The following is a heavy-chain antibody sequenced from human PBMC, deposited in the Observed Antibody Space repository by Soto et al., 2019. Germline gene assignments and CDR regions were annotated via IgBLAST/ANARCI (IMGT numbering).Heavy chain of an antibody. CDR2: ISGSGGST. J-gene: IGHJ4*02. CDR3: AKDHSSSWYANFDY. Sequence: PGGSLGLSCAASGVTFSSYAMGGVRQAPGKGLEWVSAISGSGGSTYYADSVKGRFTISRDNSKNTLYLQMNSLRAEDTAVYYCAKDHSSSWYANFDYWGQGTLVTVSS. D-gene: IGHD6-13*01. CDR1: GVTFSSYA. V-gene: IGHV3-23*01.